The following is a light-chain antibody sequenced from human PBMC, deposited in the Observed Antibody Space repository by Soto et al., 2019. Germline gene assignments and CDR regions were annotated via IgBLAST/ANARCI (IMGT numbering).Light chain of an antibody. CDR3: QQYEIYPIT. V-gene: IGKV1-5*03. CDR1: QNINSW. CDR2: KAS. Sequence: DIQMTQSPSTLSASVGDRVTITCRASQNINSWLAWYQQKPGKAPKLLIYKASSLESGVPSMFSGSGSGKEFTLTISSLQPDDFAAYYCQQYEIYPITFGQGTRLEIK. J-gene: IGKJ5*01.